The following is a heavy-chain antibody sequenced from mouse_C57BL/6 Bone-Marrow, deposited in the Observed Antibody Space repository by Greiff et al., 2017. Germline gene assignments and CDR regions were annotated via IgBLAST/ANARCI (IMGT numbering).Heavy chain of an antibody. J-gene: IGHJ4*01. CDR3: ARDSRYYAMDY. CDR1: GFTFSDFY. Sequence: EVNLVESGGGLVQSGRSLRLSCATSGFTFSDFYMEWVRQAPGKGLEWIAASRNKANDYTTKYSASVKGRFIVSRDTSQSILYLQMNALRAEDTAIYYCARDSRYYAMDYWGQGTSVTVSS. V-gene: IGHV7-1*01. CDR2: SRNKANDYTT.